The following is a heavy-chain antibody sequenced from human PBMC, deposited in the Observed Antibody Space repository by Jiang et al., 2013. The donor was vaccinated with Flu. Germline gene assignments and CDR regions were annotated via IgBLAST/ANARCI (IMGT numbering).Heavy chain of an antibody. V-gene: IGHV4-4*02. Sequence: GPGLVKPSETLSLTCTVSGGSISSSNWWSWVRQPPGKGLEWIGEIYHSGSTNYNPSLKSRVTISVDKSKNQFSLKLSSVTAADTAVYYCARDVVVPGAYYYGMDVWGQGTTVTVSS. D-gene: IGHD2-2*01. CDR3: ARDVVVPGAYYYGMDV. CDR2: IYHSGST. J-gene: IGHJ6*02. CDR1: GGSISSSNW.